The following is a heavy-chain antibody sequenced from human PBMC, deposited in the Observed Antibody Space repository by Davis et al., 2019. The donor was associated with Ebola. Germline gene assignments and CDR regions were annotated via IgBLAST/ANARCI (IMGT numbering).Heavy chain of an antibody. CDR1: GGTLSSYG. V-gene: IGHV1-69*13. CDR2: IIPIFGTA. D-gene: IGHD3-3*01. CDR3: ASRPSITIFGVVTNGAYNWFDP. Sequence: AASVKVSCKASGGTLSSYGISWVRQAPGQGLEWMGGIIPIFGTANYAQKFQDRVTITADESTSTAYMELSSLRSEDTAVYYCASRPSITIFGVVTNGAYNWFDPWGQGTLVTVSS. J-gene: IGHJ5*02.